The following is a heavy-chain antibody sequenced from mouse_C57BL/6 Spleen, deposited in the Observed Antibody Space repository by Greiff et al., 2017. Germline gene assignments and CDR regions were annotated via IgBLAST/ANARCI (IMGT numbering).Heavy chain of an antibody. CDR1: GYTFTSYT. V-gene: IGHV1-4*01. Sequence: QVQLKQSGAELARPGASVKMSCKASGYTFTSYTMHWVKQRPGQGLEWIGYINPSSGYTKYNQKFKDKATLTADQSSSTAYMQLSSLTSEDSAVYYCARSAYYSNLDYWGQGTTLTVSS. J-gene: IGHJ2*01. CDR2: INPSSGYT. D-gene: IGHD2-5*01. CDR3: ARSAYYSNLDY.